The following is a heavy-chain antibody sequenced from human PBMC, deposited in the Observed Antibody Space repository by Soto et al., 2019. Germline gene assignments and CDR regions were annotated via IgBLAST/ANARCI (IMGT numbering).Heavy chain of an antibody. CDR1: GFTFSRDG. J-gene: IGHJ1*01. D-gene: IGHD5-12*01. CDR3: AKEGAPTTALDY. V-gene: IGHV3-23*01. CDR2: ITGNGGST. Sequence: PGGSLRRSCAASGFTFSRDGMSWVRLGPGKGLEWVALITGNGGSTYDADSVKGRFTISRDNTKNTLCLQMNSRRAEDTAVYYFAKEGAPTTALDYWGQGALVTLSS.